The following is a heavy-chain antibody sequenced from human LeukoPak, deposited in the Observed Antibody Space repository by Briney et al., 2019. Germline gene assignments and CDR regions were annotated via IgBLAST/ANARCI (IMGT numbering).Heavy chain of an antibody. CDR1: RGSVSSSLYY. CDR3: ANAASYSVDY. Sequence: PSETLSLTCTVSRGSVSSSLYYWVWIRQPPGKGLEWIGSMYFSGSTHYNPSLKSRVTISVDTSKNQFSLKLTSVTAADTAVYYCANAASYSVDYWGQGTLVTVSS. CDR2: MYFSGST. J-gene: IGHJ4*02. V-gene: IGHV4-39*01. D-gene: IGHD1-26*01.